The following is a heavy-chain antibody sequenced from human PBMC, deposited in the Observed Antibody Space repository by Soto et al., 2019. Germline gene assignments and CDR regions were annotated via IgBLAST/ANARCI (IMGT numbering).Heavy chain of an antibody. CDR3: ASEYCGGDCYSAAIYGMDV. Sequence: GASVKVSCKASGYTFTSYAMHWVRQAPGQRLEWMGWINAGNGNTKYSQKFQGRVTITRNTSASTAYMELSSLRSEDTAVYYCASEYCGGDCYSAAIYGMDVWGQGTTVTVSS. J-gene: IGHJ6*02. D-gene: IGHD2-21*02. CDR2: INAGNGNT. CDR1: GYTFTSYA. V-gene: IGHV1-3*01.